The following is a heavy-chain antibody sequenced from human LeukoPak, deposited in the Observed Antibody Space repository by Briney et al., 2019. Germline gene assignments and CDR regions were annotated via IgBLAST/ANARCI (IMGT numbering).Heavy chain of an antibody. CDR1: VGSINSYY. J-gene: IGHJ4*02. D-gene: IGHD3-10*01. Sequence: PSETLSLTCMVSVGSINSYYGGWVRQPAGKGLEWMGRIYTIGTTHYSPSLKSRLTMSIDTSKNQFYLKLRSVTAADTAVYYCGRQGYTASYYFVDYWSQGTLITVSS. V-gene: IGHV4-4*07. CDR3: GRQGYTASYYFVDY. CDR2: IYTIGTT.